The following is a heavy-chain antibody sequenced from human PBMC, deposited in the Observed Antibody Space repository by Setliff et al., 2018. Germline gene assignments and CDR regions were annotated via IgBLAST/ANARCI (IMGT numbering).Heavy chain of an antibody. CDR1: GGSIRNYY. V-gene: IGHV4-59*01. CDR2: IYYSGNT. D-gene: IGHD3-10*01. CDR3: ARQPSSGAYYNPRPYYFDS. Sequence: SETLSLTCTVSGGSIRNYYWSWIRQPPGKGLEWIGYIYYSGNTNYNPSLKSRVTISVDTSKNQFSLKLSSVTAADTAVYYCARQPSSGAYYNPRPYYFDSWGQGTLVTVSS. J-gene: IGHJ4*02.